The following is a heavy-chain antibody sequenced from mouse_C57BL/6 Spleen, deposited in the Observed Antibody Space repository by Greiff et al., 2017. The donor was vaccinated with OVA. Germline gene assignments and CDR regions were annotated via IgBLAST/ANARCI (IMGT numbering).Heavy chain of an antibody. CDR1: GYTFTSYW. J-gene: IGHJ2*01. V-gene: IGHV1-52*01. CDR3: ARQSSRSYGSSFDY. CDR2: IDPSDSET. Sequence: QVQLKQPGAELVRPGSSVKLSCKASGYTFTSYWMHWVKQRPIQGLEWIGNIDPSDSETHYNQKFKDKATLTVDKSSSTAYMQLSSLTSEDSAVYYCARQSSRSYGSSFDYWGQGTTLTVSS. D-gene: IGHD1-1*01.